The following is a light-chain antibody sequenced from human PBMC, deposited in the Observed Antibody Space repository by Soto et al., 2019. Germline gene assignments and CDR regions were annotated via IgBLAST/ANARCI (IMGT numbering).Light chain of an antibody. V-gene: IGKV3-20*01. J-gene: IGKJ1*01. Sequence: EIVLTQSPGTLSLSPGERATLSCRASQSVSSSFLAWHQQKPGQAPRLLIYGASIRATGIPARFSGSGSGTDFTLTINRLEPEDFAAYYCQQYGSSPWTFGQGTKVEIK. CDR2: GAS. CDR3: QQYGSSPWT. CDR1: QSVSSSF.